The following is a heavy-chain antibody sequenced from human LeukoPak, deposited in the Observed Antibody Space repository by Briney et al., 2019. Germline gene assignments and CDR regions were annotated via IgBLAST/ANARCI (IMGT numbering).Heavy chain of an antibody. CDR1: GYTFTSYY. CDR2: INPNSGGT. Sequence: ASVKVSCKASGYTFTSYYMHWVRQAPGQGLEWMGRINPNSGGTNYAQKFQGRVTMTRDTSISTAYMELSRLRSDDTAVYYCARIPLTRNPTVTIDYWGQGTLVTVSS. D-gene: IGHD4-17*01. CDR3: ARIPLTRNPTVTIDY. J-gene: IGHJ4*02. V-gene: IGHV1-2*06.